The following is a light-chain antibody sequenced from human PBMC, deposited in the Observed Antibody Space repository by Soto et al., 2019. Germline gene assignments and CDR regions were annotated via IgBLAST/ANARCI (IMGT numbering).Light chain of an antibody. Sequence: EIVLTQSPGTLSLSPWERATLSCRASQSVSSSSLAWYQQKPGQAPRLLIYGAFNRATGIPARFSGSGSGTDFTLTISSLEPEDFAVYYCQQRNIWPPVTFGQGTRLEIK. J-gene: IGKJ5*01. V-gene: IGKV3-11*01. CDR1: QSVSSS. CDR2: GAF. CDR3: QQRNIWPPVT.